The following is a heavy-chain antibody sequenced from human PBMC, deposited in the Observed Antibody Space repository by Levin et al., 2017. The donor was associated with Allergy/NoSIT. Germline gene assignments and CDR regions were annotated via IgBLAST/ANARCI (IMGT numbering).Heavy chain of an antibody. Sequence: SETLSLTCTVSGGSISSGGYYWSWIRQHPGKGLEWIGYIYYSGSTYYTPSIKSRVTISVDTSKNQFSLKLCSVTAADTAVYYCARGGGIVVPAVDEYYHDYYRDVCGKGTTVTVS. D-gene: IGHD2-2*01. V-gene: IGHV4-31*03. J-gene: IGHJ6*03. CDR1: GGSISSGGYY. CDR3: ARGGGIVVPAVDEYYHDYYRDV. CDR2: IYYSGST.